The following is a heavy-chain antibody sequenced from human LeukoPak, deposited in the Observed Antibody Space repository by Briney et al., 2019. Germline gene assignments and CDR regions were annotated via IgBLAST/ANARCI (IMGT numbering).Heavy chain of an antibody. V-gene: IGHV4-39*01. D-gene: IGHD3-3*01. CDR3: ASTLRFLPYRRFDY. J-gene: IGHJ4*02. Sequence: SGTLSLTCSVSGGSIISSNYYWGWIRQPPGKGLEWIGSIYQSGSGSSYYNPSLKSRVTISGDTSKNQFFLRLSSVTAADTAVYYCASTLRFLPYRRFDYWGQGTLVTVPS. CDR1: GGSIISSNYY. CDR2: IYQSGSGSS.